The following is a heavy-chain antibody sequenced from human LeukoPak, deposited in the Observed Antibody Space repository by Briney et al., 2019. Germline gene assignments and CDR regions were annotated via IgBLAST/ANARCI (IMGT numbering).Heavy chain of an antibody. CDR3: ARDSHYDSIYYYYTLDV. V-gene: IGHV1-18*01. CDR2: ISAYNGNT. J-gene: IGHJ6*02. Sequence: ASVKVSCQASGYTFTSYGISWVRQAPGQGLEWMGWISAYNGNTNYAQKLQGRVTMTTDTSTSTAYMELRSLRSDDTAVYYCARDSHYDSIYYYYTLDVWGQGTTVTVSS. D-gene: IGHD3-3*01. CDR1: GYTFTSYG.